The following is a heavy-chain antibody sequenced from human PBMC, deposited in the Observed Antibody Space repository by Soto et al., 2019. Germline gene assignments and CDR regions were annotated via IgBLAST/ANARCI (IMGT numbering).Heavy chain of an antibody. CDR2: IYYSGST. CDR1: GGSISSSSYY. V-gene: IGHV4-39*01. Sequence: SETLSLTCTVSGGSISSSSYYWGWIRQPPGKGLEWIGSIYYSGSTYYNPSLKSRVTISVDTSKNQFSLKLSSVTAADTAVYYCARHAALGTIGTPYYFDYWGQGTLVTVSS. D-gene: IGHD1-1*01. CDR3: ARHAALGTIGTPYYFDY. J-gene: IGHJ4*02.